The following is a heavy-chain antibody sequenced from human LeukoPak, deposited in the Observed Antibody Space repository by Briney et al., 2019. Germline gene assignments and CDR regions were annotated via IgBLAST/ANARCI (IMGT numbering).Heavy chain of an antibody. V-gene: IGHV1-2*02. CDR3: ARDTDYWVAGVDY. CDR1: GYTFTGYY. D-gene: IGHD2-15*01. CDR2: INPNSGGT. J-gene: IGHJ4*02. Sequence: ASVKVSCKASGYTFTGYYMHWVRQAPGQGLEWMGWINPNSGGTNYAQKFQGRVTMTRDTSISTAYMELSRLRSDDTAVYYCARDTDYWVAGVDYWGQGTLVTVSS.